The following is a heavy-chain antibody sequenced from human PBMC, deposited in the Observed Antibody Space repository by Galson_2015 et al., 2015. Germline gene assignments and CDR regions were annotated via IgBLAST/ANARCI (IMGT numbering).Heavy chain of an antibody. V-gene: IGHV3-7*01. Sequence: SLRLSCAASGFTFSDYWMNWVRQAPGKGLEWVANIKEDGNERYYVDSVKGRSTISRDNAKNSLYLQMNSLRADDTAVYYCARLLGFCRGGGCYPDYWGQGTLVAVSS. D-gene: IGHD2-15*01. CDR3: ARLLGFCRGGGCYPDY. CDR2: IKEDGNER. CDR1: GFTFSDYW. J-gene: IGHJ4*02.